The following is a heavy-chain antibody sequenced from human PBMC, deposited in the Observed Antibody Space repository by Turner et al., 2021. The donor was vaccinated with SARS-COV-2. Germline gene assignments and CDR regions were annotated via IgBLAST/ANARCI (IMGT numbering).Heavy chain of an antibody. V-gene: IGHV3-23*01. CDR1: GFTFSSYA. CDR3: AKNEKAMIVVVITLFDY. Sequence: EVQLLESGGGLVQPGGSLRLSCAASGFTFSSYAMSWVRQAPGKGLEWVSTISGSGGRTYYADSVKGRFTISRDNSKNTLYLQMNSLRAEDTAVYYCAKNEKAMIVVVITLFDYWGQGTLVTVSS. D-gene: IGHD3-22*01. J-gene: IGHJ4*02. CDR2: ISGSGGRT.